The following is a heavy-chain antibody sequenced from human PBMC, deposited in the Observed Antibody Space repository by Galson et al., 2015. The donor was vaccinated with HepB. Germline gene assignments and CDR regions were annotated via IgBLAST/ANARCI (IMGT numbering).Heavy chain of an antibody. CDR2: ISSSSSYI. D-gene: IGHD3-22*01. J-gene: IGHJ1*01. CDR3: ARVDYYYGSSGYYYGYFQH. CDR1: GFTFSSYS. V-gene: IGHV3-21*01. Sequence: SLRLSCAASGFTFSSYSMNWVRQAPRKGLEWVSSISSSSSYIYYADSVKGRFTISRDNAKNSLYLQMNSLRAEDTAVYYCARVDYYYGSSGYYYGYFQHWGQGTLVTVSS.